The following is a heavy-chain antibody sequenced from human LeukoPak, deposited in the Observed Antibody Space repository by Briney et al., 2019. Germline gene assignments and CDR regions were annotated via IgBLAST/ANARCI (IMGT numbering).Heavy chain of an antibody. CDR2: INAGNGGT. J-gene: IGHJ3*02. CDR1: GYTFSRYV. D-gene: IGHD2-15*01. Sequence: ASVKVSCKASGYTFSRYVVHWVRQAPGQRPEWMGWINAGNGGTKYSQNFQGRVTITRDTSASTAYMELSSLRSEDTAVYYCARGNYCSGGSCHKYDAFDIWGQGTMVTVSS. CDR3: ARGNYCSGGSCHKYDAFDI. V-gene: IGHV1-3*01.